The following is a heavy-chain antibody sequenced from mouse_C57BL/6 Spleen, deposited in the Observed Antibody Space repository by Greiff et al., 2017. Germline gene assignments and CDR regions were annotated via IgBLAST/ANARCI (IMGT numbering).Heavy chain of an antibody. CDR1: GYAFSSYW. V-gene: IGHV1-80*01. Sequence: QVQLQQSGAELVKPGASVKISCKASGYAFSSYWMNWVKQRPGKGLEWIGQIYPGVGDTNYNGKFKGKATLTADKSSSTAYMQLSSLTSEDSAVYFCARDYYGSSLAYWGQGTLVTVSA. J-gene: IGHJ3*01. D-gene: IGHD1-1*01. CDR3: ARDYYGSSLAY. CDR2: IYPGVGDT.